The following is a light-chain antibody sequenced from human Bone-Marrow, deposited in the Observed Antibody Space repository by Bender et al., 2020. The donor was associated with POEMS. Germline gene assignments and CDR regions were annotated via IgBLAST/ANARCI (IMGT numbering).Light chain of an antibody. J-gene: IGLJ1*01. CDR2: EVT. CDR1: NSDVGGYNF. V-gene: IGLV2-14*03. CDR3: CSYAGGIVYA. Sequence: QSALTQPASVSGSPGQSITISCTGTNSDVGGYNFVSWYQQHTGRAPKLIIYEVTNRPSGVSNRFSGSKSGNTASLTISGLQAEDEADYYCCSYAGGIVYAFGIGTKVTVL.